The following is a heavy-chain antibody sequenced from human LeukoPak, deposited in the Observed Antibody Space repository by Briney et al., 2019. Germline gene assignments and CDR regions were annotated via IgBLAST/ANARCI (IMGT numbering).Heavy chain of an antibody. D-gene: IGHD3-22*01. CDR2: IIPIFGTA. J-gene: IGHJ4*02. Sequence: SVKVSCKASGGTFSSYAISWVRQAPGQGLEWMGGIIPIFGTANYAQKFQGRVTITADKSTSTAYMELSSLRSEDTAVYYCAREGSYYYDSSGYHDYWGQGTLVTVSS. V-gene: IGHV1-69*06. CDR1: GGTFSSYA. CDR3: AREGSYYYDSSGYHDY.